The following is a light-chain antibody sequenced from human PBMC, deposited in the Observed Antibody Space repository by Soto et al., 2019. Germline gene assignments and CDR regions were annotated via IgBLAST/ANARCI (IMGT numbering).Light chain of an antibody. Sequence: EIVMTQSPATLSVSPGERATLSCRASQSVSSNLAWYQQKHGQAPRLLIYGAATRATGIPARFSGSGCGTEFTLTFSSLKSEDLAVYYCQHYNNWPFPSLTFGQGTKVEIK. J-gene: IGKJ1*01. CDR1: QSVSSN. CDR3: QHYNNWPFPSLT. V-gene: IGKV3-15*01. CDR2: GAA.